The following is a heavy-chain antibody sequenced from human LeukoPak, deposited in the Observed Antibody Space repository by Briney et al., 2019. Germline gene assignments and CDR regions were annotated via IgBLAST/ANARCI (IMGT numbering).Heavy chain of an antibody. Sequence: ASVKVSCKASGYTFTGYYMHWVRQAPGQGLEWMGIINPSGGSTSYAQKFQGRVTMTRDTSTSTVYMELSSLRSEDTAVYYCAREIGDCGGGSCYRYYYYGMDVWGQGTTVTVSS. D-gene: IGHD2-15*01. CDR3: AREIGDCGGGSCYRYYYYGMDV. CDR2: INPSGGST. V-gene: IGHV1-46*01. J-gene: IGHJ6*02. CDR1: GYTFTGYY.